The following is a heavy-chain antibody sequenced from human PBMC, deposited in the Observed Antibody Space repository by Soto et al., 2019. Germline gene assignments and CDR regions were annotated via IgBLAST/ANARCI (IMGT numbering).Heavy chain of an antibody. CDR3: ARIGLRDYFDY. CDR2: INPSGGST. CDR1: GYTFTSYY. J-gene: IGHJ4*02. D-gene: IGHD4-17*01. V-gene: IGHV1-46*01. Sequence: QVQLVQSGAEVKKPGASVKVSCKASGYTFTSYYMHWVRQAPGQGLEWMGIINPSGGSTSYAQKCQGRVPMTRDTSKSTVYMELSSLRSEDTAVYYCARIGLRDYFDYWGQGTLVTVSS.